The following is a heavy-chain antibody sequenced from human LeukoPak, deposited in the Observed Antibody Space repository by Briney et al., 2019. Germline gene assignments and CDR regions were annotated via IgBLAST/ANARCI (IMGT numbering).Heavy chain of an antibody. CDR1: GYTFTGYY. J-gene: IGHJ4*02. CDR3: ARNCPHYFDY. V-gene: IGHV1-69*02. CDR2: IIPILGIA. Sequence: AASVKVSCKASGYTFTGYYMHWVRQAPGQGLEWMGRIIPILGIANYAQKFQGRVTITADKSTSTAYMELSSLRSEDTAVYYCARNCPHYFDYWGQGTLVTVSS. D-gene: IGHD2-21*01.